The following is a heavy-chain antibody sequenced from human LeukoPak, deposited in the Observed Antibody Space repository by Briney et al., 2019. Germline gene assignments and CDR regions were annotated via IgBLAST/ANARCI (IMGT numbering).Heavy chain of an antibody. V-gene: IGHV4-34*01. Sequence: SETLSLTCAVYGGSFSGYYWSWIRQPPGKGLEWIGEINHSGSTNYNPSLKSRVTISVDTSKNQFSLKLSSVTAADTAVYYCARGRSDYYGSGSYYRSYYYYYMDVWGKGTTVTVSS. CDR2: INHSGST. J-gene: IGHJ6*03. CDR1: GGSFSGYY. D-gene: IGHD3-10*01. CDR3: ARGRSDYYGSGSYYRSYYYYYMDV.